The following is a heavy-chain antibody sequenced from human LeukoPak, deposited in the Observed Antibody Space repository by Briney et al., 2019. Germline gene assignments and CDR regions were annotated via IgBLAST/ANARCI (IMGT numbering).Heavy chain of an antibody. CDR1: GFTFSSYS. V-gene: IGHV3-21*01. Sequence: GGSLRLSCAASGFTFSSYSMNWVRQAPGKGLEWVSSISSSSSYIYYADSVKGRFTISRDNAKNSLYLQMNSLRAEDTAVYYCARDSGWLQQYRDYWGQGTLVTVSS. CDR2: ISSSSSYI. J-gene: IGHJ4*02. CDR3: ARDSGWLQQYRDY. D-gene: IGHD5-24*01.